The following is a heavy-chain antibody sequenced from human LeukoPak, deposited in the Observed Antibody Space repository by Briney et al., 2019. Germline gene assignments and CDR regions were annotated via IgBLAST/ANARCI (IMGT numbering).Heavy chain of an antibody. V-gene: IGHV2-5*02. CDR3: AHILVAGTYGP. J-gene: IGHJ5*02. CDR2: IYWDDDK. D-gene: IGHD6-19*01. Sequence: DSGPTLVKSTQALTLTFTFSGLSFSSNGPGMGLIRQPPGNALEWLALIYWDDDKRYSPSLKSRLTITKNTSKNQVVLTMTNMDPVDTATYYCAHILVAGTYGPWGQGTLVTVSS. CDR1: GLSFSSNGPG.